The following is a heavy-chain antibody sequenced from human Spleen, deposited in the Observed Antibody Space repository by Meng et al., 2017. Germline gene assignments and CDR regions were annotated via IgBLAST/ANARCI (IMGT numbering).Heavy chain of an antibody. V-gene: IGHV4-31*02. CDR2: IYYSGST. CDR3: ARDRFVEMATTNWYFDL. CDR1: GCSIRSGGYY. J-gene: IGHJ2*01. D-gene: IGHD5-24*01. Sequence: VGLPGSGPGLVKPSQTLSLTCTVSGCSIRSGGYYWSWIRKQPGKGLEWIGYIYYSGSTYYNPSIKSRVTISVDTSKNQFSLKLSSVTAADTAVYYCARDRFVEMATTNWYFDLWGRGTLVTVSS.